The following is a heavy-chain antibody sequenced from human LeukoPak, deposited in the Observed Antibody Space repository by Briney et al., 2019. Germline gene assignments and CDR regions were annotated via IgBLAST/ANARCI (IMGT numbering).Heavy chain of an antibody. V-gene: IGHV3-43*02. CDR2: ISGDGGST. J-gene: IGHJ3*02. Sequence: PGGSLRLSCAASGFTFSTYWMNWVRQAPGKGLEWVSLISGDGGSTYYADSVKGRFTISRDNSKNSLYLQMNSLRTEDTALYYCAKDIFPIVGATHDAFDIWGQGTMVTVSS. D-gene: IGHD1-26*01. CDR1: GFTFSTYW. CDR3: AKDIFPIVGATHDAFDI.